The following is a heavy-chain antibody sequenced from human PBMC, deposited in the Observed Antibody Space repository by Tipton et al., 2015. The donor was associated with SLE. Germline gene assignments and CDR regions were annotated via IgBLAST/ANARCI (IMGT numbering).Heavy chain of an antibody. CDR1: GFTFSSYA. CDR2: ISYDGSNK. J-gene: IGHJ4*02. Sequence: SLRLSCAASGFTFSSYAMHWVRQAPGKGLECMAVISYDGSNKYYADSVKGRFTISRDNSENTLYLQMSSLRAEDTAVYYCARDPMLDYWGPGTLVTVSS. CDR3: ARDPMLDY. D-gene: IGHD2-8*01. V-gene: IGHV3-30*04.